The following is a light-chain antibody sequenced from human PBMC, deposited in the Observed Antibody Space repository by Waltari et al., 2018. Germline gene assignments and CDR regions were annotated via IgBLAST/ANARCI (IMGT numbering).Light chain of an antibody. CDR3: SSYAGSNNYWV. V-gene: IGLV2-8*01. CDR1: SSDVGGYNY. CDR2: EVT. J-gene: IGLJ3*02. Sequence: SALTQPPSASGSPGQSVTISSTGTSSDVGGYNYVSWYQQYPGRAPKLMIYEVTKRPSGVPDRFSGSKSGNTASLTVSGLQADDEADYYCSSYAGSNNYWVFGGGTTLTVL.